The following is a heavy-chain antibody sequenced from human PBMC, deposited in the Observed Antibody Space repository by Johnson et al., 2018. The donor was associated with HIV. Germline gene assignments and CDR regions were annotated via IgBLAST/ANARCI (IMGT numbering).Heavy chain of an antibody. CDR2: ISSNGGST. V-gene: IGHV3-64*01. Sequence: MLLVESGGGVVQPGRSLRLSCAASGFTFSSYAIHWVRQAPGKGLEYVSAISSNGGSTYYANSVKGRFTISRDNSKNTLYLQMNSLRAEETAVYYCARQGGWLGAFDIWGQGTMVTVSS. D-gene: IGHD5-12*01. CDR1: GFTFSSYA. CDR3: ARQGGWLGAFDI. J-gene: IGHJ3*02.